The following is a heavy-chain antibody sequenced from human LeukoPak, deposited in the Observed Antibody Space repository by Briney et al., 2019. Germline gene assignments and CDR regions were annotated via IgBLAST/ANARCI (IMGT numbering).Heavy chain of an antibody. D-gene: IGHD2-2*01. V-gene: IGHV4-59*01. CDR1: GGSISSYY. Sequence: SETLSLTCTVSGGSISSYYWSWIRQPPGKGLEWIGYIYYSGSTNYNPSLKSRVTISVDTSKNQFSLKLSSVTVADTAVYYCARLVVVPAAFLFDPWGQGTLVTVSS. J-gene: IGHJ5*02. CDR2: IYYSGST. CDR3: ARLVVVPAAFLFDP.